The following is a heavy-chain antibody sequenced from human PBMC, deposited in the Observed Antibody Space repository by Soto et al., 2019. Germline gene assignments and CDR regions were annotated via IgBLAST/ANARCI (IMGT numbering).Heavy chain of an antibody. D-gene: IGHD4-17*01. CDR2: VHYSGST. J-gene: IGHJ4*02. CDR1: GGSISGSSYY. V-gene: IGHV4-39*01. CDR3: ASFSGANYGDYGGGINY. Sequence: PSETLSLTCTVSGGSISGSSYYWGWIRQPPGKGLECIGSVHYSGSTDYNPSLKSRVTISVDTSKNQFSLKLTSVTAADTAVYFCASFSGANYGDYGGGINYWSQGTLVTVSS.